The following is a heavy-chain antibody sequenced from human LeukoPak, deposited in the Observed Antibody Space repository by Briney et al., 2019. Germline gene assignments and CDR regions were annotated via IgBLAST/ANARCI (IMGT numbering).Heavy chain of an antibody. CDR3: ASGYGDYRFDY. Sequence: ASVKVSCKASGGTFSSYAISWVRQAPGQGLEWMGWMNPNSGNTGYAQKFQGRVTMTRNTSISTAYMELSSLRSEDTAVYYCASGYGDYRFDYWGQGTLVTVSS. CDR1: GGTFSSYA. CDR2: MNPNSGNT. V-gene: IGHV1-8*01. J-gene: IGHJ4*02. D-gene: IGHD4-17*01.